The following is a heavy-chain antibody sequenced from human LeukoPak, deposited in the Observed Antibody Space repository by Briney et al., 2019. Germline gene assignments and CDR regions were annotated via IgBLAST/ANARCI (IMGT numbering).Heavy chain of an antibody. CDR1: GFTFSSYG. D-gene: IGHD6-19*01. Sequence: GGSLRLSCAASGFTFSSYGMHWVRQAPGKGLEWVAVIWYDGSNKYYADSVKGRFTISRDNSKNTLYLQMNSLRAEDTAVYYCARVRGDDKYSSGWYLDYWGQGTLVTVSS. J-gene: IGHJ4*02. CDR2: IWYDGSNK. CDR3: ARVRGDDKYSSGWYLDY. V-gene: IGHV3-33*01.